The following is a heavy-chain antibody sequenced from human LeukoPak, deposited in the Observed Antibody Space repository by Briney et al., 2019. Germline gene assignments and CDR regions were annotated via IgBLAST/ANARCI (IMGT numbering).Heavy chain of an antibody. CDR2: INHSGST. CDR3: ARGGGAAAGTTSAYYFDY. Sequence: TSETLSLTCAVYGGSFSGYYWSWIRQPPGKGLEWIGEINHSGSTNYNPSLKSRVTISVDTSKNQFSLKLSSVTAADTAVYYCARGGGAAAGTTSAYYFDYWGRGTLVTVSS. V-gene: IGHV4-34*01. J-gene: IGHJ4*02. D-gene: IGHD6-13*01. CDR1: GGSFSGYY.